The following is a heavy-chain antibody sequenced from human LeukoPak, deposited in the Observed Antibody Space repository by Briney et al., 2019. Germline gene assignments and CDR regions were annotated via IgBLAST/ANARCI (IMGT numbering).Heavy chain of an antibody. V-gene: IGHV3-21*01. D-gene: IGHD2-8*02. CDR1: GFTLSRYI. Sequence: GGSLRLSCIASGFTLSRYIMNWVRQAPGKGLDWVASISNDSRYIYYSDSVKGRFTISRDNAENTVYLQANSLRVEDTAMYYCASLSGVWDTGDKKWFDPWGQGTLVTVSS. J-gene: IGHJ5*02. CDR3: ASLSGVWDTGDKKWFDP. CDR2: ISNDSRYI.